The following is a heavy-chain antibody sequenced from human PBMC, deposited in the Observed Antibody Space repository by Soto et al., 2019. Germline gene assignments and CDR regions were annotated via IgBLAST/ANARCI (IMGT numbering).Heavy chain of an antibody. V-gene: IGHV3-23*01. Sequence: EVQLLESGGGLVRPGGSLRLSCAASGFTFSSYAMSWVRQATGKGLEWVSSISGSGGSTYYADSVKGRFTVSRDNSKNTLYLRKNSLRAEDTAVYYCAKRIAAAGTNALDVWGQETTVTVSS. D-gene: IGHD6-13*01. J-gene: IGHJ6*02. CDR1: GFTFSSYA. CDR3: AKRIAAAGTNALDV. CDR2: ISGSGGST.